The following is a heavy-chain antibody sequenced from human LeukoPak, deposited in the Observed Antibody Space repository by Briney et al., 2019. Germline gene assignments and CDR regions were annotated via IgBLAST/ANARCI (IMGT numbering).Heavy chain of an antibody. CDR3: TREYGFMTTVFHAFDI. D-gene: IGHD4-17*01. CDR1: GYSISSGCY. Sequence: SETLSLTCTVSGYSISSGCYWGWIRQPPGQGLEWIGSVYYSGNTYYNSSLKSRVTISVDTSKNQFSLKLSSVTAADTAIYYCTREYGFMTTVFHAFDIWGQGTMVTVSS. J-gene: IGHJ3*02. CDR2: VYYSGNT. V-gene: IGHV4-38-2*02.